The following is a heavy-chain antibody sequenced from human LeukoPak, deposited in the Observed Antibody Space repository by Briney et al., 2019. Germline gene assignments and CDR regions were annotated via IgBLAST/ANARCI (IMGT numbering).Heavy chain of an antibody. CDR3: ARGRANYCSSTSCYRYNWFDP. D-gene: IGHD2-2*01. Sequence: SETLSLTCTVSGGSISSGDYYWSWIRQPPGKGQEWIGYIYYSGSTYYNPSLKSRVTISVDTSKNQFSLKLSSVTAADTAVYYCARGRANYCSSTSCYRYNWFDPWGQGTLVTVSS. CDR1: GGSISSGDYY. J-gene: IGHJ5*02. CDR2: IYYSGST. V-gene: IGHV4-30-4*01.